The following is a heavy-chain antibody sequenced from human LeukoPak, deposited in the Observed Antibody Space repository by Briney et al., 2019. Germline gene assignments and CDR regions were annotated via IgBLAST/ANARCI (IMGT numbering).Heavy chain of an antibody. V-gene: IGHV4-4*07. CDR2: IYTSGST. CDR3: ARVRAAAVPYYFDY. J-gene: IGHJ4*02. CDR1: GGSISSYY. Sequence: SETLSLTCTVSGGSISSYYWSWIRQPAGKGLEWIGRIYTSGSTNYNPSLKSRVTISVETSKNQFSLKLSSVTAADTAMYYCARVRAAAVPYYFDYWGRGTLVTVSS. D-gene: IGHD6-13*01.